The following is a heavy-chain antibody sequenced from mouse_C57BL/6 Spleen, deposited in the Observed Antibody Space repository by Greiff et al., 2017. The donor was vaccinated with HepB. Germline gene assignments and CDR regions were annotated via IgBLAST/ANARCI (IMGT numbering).Heavy chain of an antibody. CDR3: AREEGYGNGFAY. V-gene: IGHV1-50*01. D-gene: IGHD2-1*01. Sequence: QVQLQQPGAELVKPGASVKLSCKASGYTFTSYWMQWVKQRPGQGLEWIGEIDPSDSYTNYNQKFKGKATLTVDTSSSTAYMQHSSLTSEDSAVYYCAREEGYGNGFAYWGQGTLVTVSA. CDR2: IDPSDSYT. J-gene: IGHJ3*01. CDR1: GYTFTSYW.